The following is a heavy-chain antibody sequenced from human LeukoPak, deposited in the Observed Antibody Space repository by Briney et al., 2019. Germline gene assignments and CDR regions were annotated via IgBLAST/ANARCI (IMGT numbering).Heavy chain of an antibody. V-gene: IGHV3-7*01. CDR2: IKQDGSEK. D-gene: IGHD4-17*01. J-gene: IGHJ5*02. CDR1: GFTFSSYW. Sequence: GGSLRLSCAASGFTFSSYWMSWVRQAPGKGLEWVASIKQDGSEKYYVGSVKGRFTISRDNAKNSLYLQMNGLRAEDTALYYCARAPGEGWFDPWGQGTLVTVSS. CDR3: ARAPGEGWFDP.